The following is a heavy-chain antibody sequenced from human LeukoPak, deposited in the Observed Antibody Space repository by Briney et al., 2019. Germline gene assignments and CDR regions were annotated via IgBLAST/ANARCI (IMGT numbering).Heavy chain of an antibody. D-gene: IGHD6-19*01. CDR1: GFTFSSYS. V-gene: IGHV3-21*01. Sequence: GGSLRLSCAASGFTFSSYSMNWVRQAPGKGLEWVSSISSSSSYIYYADSVKGRFTISRDNAKNSLYLQMSSLRAEDTAVYYCAREGAVAGEIDPWGQGTLVTVSS. J-gene: IGHJ5*02. CDR3: AREGAVAGEIDP. CDR2: ISSSSSYI.